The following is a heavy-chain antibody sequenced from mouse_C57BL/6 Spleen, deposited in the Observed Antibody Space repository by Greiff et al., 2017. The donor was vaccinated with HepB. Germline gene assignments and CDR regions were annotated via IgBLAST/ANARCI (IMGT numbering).Heavy chain of an antibody. J-gene: IGHJ1*03. CDR2: IYPGDGDT. D-gene: IGHD1-1*01. CDR3: ARGDGSSYWYFDV. CDR1: GYAFSSSW. Sequence: QVQLQQSGPELVKPGASVKISCKASGYAFSSSWMNWVKQRPGKGLEWIGRIYPGDGDTNYNGKFKGKATLTADKSSSTAYMQLSSLTSEDSAVYCWARGDGSSYWYFDVWGTGTTVTVSS. V-gene: IGHV1-82*01.